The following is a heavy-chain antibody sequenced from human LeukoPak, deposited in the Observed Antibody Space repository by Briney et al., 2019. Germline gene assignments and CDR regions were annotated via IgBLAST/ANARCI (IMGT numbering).Heavy chain of an antibody. J-gene: IGHJ3*02. Sequence: GASVKVSCKASGGTFSSYAISWVRQAPGQGLEWMGGIIPIFGTANYAQKFQGRVTITADESTSTAYMELSSLRSEDTAVYYCARVRLSSSTSFAFDIWGQGTMVTVSS. CDR2: IIPIFGTA. CDR1: GGTFSSYA. CDR3: ARVRLSSSTSFAFDI. D-gene: IGHD2-2*01. V-gene: IGHV1-69*13.